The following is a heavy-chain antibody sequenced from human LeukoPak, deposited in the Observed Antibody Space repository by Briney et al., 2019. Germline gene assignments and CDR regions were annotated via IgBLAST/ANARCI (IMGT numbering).Heavy chain of an antibody. CDR3: TREEGGTTVDY. V-gene: IGHV4-38-2*02. J-gene: IGHJ4*02. D-gene: IGHD1-1*01. CDR1: GYSIRSGYF. CDR2: ISQSGTT. Sequence: SETLSLTCTVAGYSIRSGYFWGWIRQPPGKGLEWIGSISQSGTTYYNPSLKSRITISHDTSKNQFSLKVNSVTAADTAAYYCTREEGGTTVDYWGQGTLVTVSS.